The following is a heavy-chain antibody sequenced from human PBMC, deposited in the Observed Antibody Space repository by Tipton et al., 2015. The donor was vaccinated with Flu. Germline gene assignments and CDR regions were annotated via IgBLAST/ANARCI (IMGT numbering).Heavy chain of an antibody. V-gene: IGHV4-38-2*02. CDR2: IYHSGST. J-gene: IGHJ1*01. Sequence: LSCTVSGYSISSGYYWGWIRQPPGKGLEWIGSIYHSGSTYYNPSLKSRVTISLDTSKNQFSLKLRSVTAADTAVYYCARGVAVAMYFQHWGQGTLVTVSS. CDR3: ARGVAVAMYFQH. D-gene: IGHD6-19*01. CDR1: GYSISSGYY.